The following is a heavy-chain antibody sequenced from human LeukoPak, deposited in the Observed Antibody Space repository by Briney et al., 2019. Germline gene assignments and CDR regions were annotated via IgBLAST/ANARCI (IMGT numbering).Heavy chain of an antibody. CDR2: ISSSSSYI. CDR3: ARDLVGYSSRNSDY. Sequence: GGSLRLSCAASGFTFSSYSMNWVRQAPGKGLEWVSSISSSSSYIYYADSVKGRFTISRDNAKNSLYLQMNSLRAEDTAVYYCARDLVGYSSRNSDYRGQGTLVTVSS. D-gene: IGHD6-13*01. CDR1: GFTFSSYS. J-gene: IGHJ4*02. V-gene: IGHV3-21*01.